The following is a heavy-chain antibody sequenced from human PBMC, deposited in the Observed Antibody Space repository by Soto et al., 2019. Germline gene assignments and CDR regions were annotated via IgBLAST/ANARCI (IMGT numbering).Heavy chain of an antibody. D-gene: IGHD1-1*01. CDR1: GFTFSSYG. CDR3: AKSMYNWKDGFFDY. V-gene: IGHV3-30*18. CDR2: ISYDGINK. Sequence: PGGSLRLSCAASGFTFSSYGMHWVRQAPGKGLEWVAIISYDGINKYYANSVKGRFTISRDNSKNTLYLQMNSLRAEDTAVYYCAKSMYNWKDGFFDYWGQGTLVTVSS. J-gene: IGHJ4*02.